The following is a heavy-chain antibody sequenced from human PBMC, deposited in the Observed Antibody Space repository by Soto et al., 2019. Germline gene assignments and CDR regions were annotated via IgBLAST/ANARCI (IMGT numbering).Heavy chain of an antibody. V-gene: IGHV3-23*01. CDR3: AKNRDYDYDAFDV. Sequence: KRYCVGFGFRRNIKAMSWVRQAPGKGLEWVSGITGNSAFTYYADSVKGRFTISRDNSKNTLYLQMNTLRVEDTAVYYCAKNRDYDYDAFDVWGQGTVVTVSS. D-gene: IGHD3-16*01. CDR1: GFRRNIKA. CDR2: ITGNSAFT. J-gene: IGHJ3*01.